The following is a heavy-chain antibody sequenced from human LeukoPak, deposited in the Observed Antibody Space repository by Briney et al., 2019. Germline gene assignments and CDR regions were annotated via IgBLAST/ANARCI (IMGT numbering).Heavy chain of an antibody. D-gene: IGHD3-22*01. CDR1: GGTFSSYA. V-gene: IGHV1-69*13. Sequence: GASVKVSCXASGGTFSSYAISWVRQAPGQGLEWMGGIIPIFGTANYAQKFQGRVTITADESTSTAYMELSSLRSEDTAVYYCARDRGSSGYYYSPFDYWGQGTLVTVSS. CDR3: ARDRGSSGYYYSPFDY. J-gene: IGHJ4*02. CDR2: IIPIFGTA.